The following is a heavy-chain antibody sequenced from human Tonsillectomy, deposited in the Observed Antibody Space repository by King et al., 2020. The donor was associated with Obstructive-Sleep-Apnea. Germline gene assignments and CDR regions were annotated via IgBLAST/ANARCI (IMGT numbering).Heavy chain of an antibody. Sequence: VQLVESGGGLVQPGRSLRLSCAASGFTFDDYAMHWVRQAPGKGLEWVSGISWNSGSIGYADSVKGRFTISRDNAKNSLYLQMNSLRAEDTALYYCAKATLGWYGAYFDLWGRGTLVTVSS. CDR1: GFTFDDYA. J-gene: IGHJ2*01. D-gene: IGHD6-19*01. CDR3: AKATLGWYGAYFDL. CDR2: ISWNSGSI. V-gene: IGHV3-9*01.